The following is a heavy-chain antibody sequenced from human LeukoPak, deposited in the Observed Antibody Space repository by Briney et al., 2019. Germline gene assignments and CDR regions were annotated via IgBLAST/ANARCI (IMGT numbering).Heavy chain of an antibody. CDR2: ISGSSSYI. J-gene: IGHJ5*02. Sequence: GGSLRLSCAASGFTFSSYDMHWVRQAPGKGLEWVSSISGSSSYIYYADSVKGRFTISRDNAKNLLYLQMNSLRAEDTAIYYCAREVGATSPWGQGTLVTVSS. CDR1: GFTFSSYD. D-gene: IGHD1-26*01. CDR3: AREVGATSP. V-gene: IGHV3-21*01.